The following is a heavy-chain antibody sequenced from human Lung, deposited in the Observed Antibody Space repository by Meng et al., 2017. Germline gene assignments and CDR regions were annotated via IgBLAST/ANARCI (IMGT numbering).Heavy chain of an antibody. CDR3: ARTGIVIESRGWFDP. CDR2: ISNDGSNE. D-gene: IGHD2/OR15-2a*01. Sequence: VEEWGTGVPPGGCVALPLSTFGCGFIVFSMPWARQAPGKGMEGVTLISNDGSNEYYADSVKGRFTISRDNSKTTGYLEMNSLTPEDTAVYYCARTGIVIESRGWFDPWGQGTLVTVSS. J-gene: IGHJ5*02. V-gene: IGHV3-30*04. CDR1: GCGFIVFS.